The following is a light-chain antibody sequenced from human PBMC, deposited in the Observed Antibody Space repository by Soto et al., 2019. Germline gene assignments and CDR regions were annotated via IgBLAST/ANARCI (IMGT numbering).Light chain of an antibody. CDR2: KAS. CDR3: QQYNSYLWT. CDR1: LSISSW. Sequence: DIQMTQSPSTLSASVGDRVTITCRASLSISSWLAWYQQKQGKAPKLLIYKASSLESGVPSRFSGSGSGTEFTLTISSLQPDDFATYYCQQYNSYLWTFGQGTKVEIK. V-gene: IGKV1-5*03. J-gene: IGKJ1*01.